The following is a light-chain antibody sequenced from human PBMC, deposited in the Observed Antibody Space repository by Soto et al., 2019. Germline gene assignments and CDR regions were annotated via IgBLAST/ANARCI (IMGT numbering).Light chain of an antibody. Sequence: QSALTQPASVSGSPGQSITISCTGTSSDVGGYKLVSWYQQHPGKAPKLMISEVSKRPSGISYRFSGSKSGSTASLTISGLQAEDEAAYYCCSYAGTSTHTVFGGGTQLTVL. CDR1: SSDVGGYKL. CDR3: CSYAGTSTHTV. J-gene: IGLJ7*01. CDR2: EVS. V-gene: IGLV2-23*02.